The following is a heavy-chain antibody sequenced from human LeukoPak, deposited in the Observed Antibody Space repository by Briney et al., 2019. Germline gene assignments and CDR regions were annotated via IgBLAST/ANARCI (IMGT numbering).Heavy chain of an antibody. D-gene: IGHD4-17*01. J-gene: IGHJ3*02. CDR3: ARESRSRPPDAFDI. V-gene: IGHV3-48*03. Sequence: PGGSLRLSCAASVFTFSSYEMNWVRQAPGKGLEWVSYISSSGSTIYYADSVKGRFTISRDNAKNSLYLQMNGLRTEDTAVYYCARESRSRPPDAFDIWGQGTMVTVSS. CDR2: ISSSGSTI. CDR1: VFTFSSYE.